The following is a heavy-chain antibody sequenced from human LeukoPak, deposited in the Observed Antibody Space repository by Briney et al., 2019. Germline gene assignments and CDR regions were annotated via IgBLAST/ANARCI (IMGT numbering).Heavy chain of an antibody. V-gene: IGHV4-59*01. CDR3: VGRAARYFDY. CDR2: IFHSGST. Sequence: SETLSLTCIVSGDSISGYYWSWIRQPPGEGLECIGYIFHSGSTNYNASLKSRVAISVDTSKNQFSLSLNSVTAADTAVYYCVGRAARYFDYWGQGILVTVSS. J-gene: IGHJ4*02. D-gene: IGHD2-15*01. CDR1: GDSISGYY.